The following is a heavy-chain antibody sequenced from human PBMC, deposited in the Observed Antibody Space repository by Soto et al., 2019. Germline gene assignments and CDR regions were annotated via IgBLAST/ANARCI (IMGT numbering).Heavy chain of an antibody. J-gene: IGHJ5*02. Sequence: TSETLSLTCTVSGGSVSSGSYYWSWIRQPPGKGLEWIGYIYYSGSTNYNPSLKSRVTISVDTSKNQFSLKLSSVTAADTAVYYCARDQAVAGMNWFDPWGQGTLVTVSS. V-gene: IGHV4-61*01. CDR2: IYYSGST. D-gene: IGHD6-19*01. CDR3: ARDQAVAGMNWFDP. CDR1: GGSVSSGSYY.